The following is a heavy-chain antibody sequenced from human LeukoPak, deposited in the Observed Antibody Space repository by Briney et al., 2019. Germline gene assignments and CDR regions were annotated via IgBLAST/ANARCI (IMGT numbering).Heavy chain of an antibody. CDR2: TYYRSKWYN. V-gene: IGHV6-1*01. CDR1: GDSVSSNSAA. J-gene: IGHJ4*02. Sequence: ASQTLSLTCAISGDSVSSNSAAWNWIRQSPSRGLEWLGRTYYRSKWYNDYAVSVKSRITINPDTSKNQFSLQLNSVTPEDTAVYYCAKDADSSGYPCFAYWGQGTLVTVSS. CDR3: AKDADSSGYPCFAY. D-gene: IGHD3-22*01.